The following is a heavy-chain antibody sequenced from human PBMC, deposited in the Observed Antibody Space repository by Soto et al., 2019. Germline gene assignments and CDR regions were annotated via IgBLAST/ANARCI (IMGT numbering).Heavy chain of an antibody. Sequence: PGGSLRLSCTASGFTFGDYAMSWFRQAPGKGLEWVGFIRSKAYGGTTEYAASVKGRFTISRDDSKSIAYLQMNSLKTEDTAVYYCTREAGGGSSWYPETYFDYWGQGTLVTVSS. D-gene: IGHD6-13*01. CDR2: IRSKAYGGTT. V-gene: IGHV3-49*03. CDR1: GFTFGDYA. CDR3: TREAGGGSSWYPETYFDY. J-gene: IGHJ4*02.